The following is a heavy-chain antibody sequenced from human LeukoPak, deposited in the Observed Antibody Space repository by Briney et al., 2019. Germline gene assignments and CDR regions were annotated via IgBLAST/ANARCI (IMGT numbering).Heavy chain of an antibody. D-gene: IGHD6-13*01. CDR1: GIFFTDAW. CDR2: IKSNSDGGTT. Sequence: GGSLRLSCTVSGIFFTDAWMSWVRQSPGKGLEWVGRIKSNSDGGTTDYGAPVKGRFITSRDDARNTLYLEMNSLQSEDTGMYYCTRDISAVAHDYWGQGTLVAVSS. V-gene: IGHV3-15*01. CDR3: TRDISAVAHDY. J-gene: IGHJ4*02.